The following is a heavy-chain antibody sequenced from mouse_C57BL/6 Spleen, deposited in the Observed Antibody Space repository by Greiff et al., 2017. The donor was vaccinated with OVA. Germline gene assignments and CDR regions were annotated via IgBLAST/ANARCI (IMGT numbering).Heavy chain of an antibody. Sequence: EVMLVESGGGLVKPGGSLKLSCAASGFTFSDHGMHWVRQAPEKGLEWVAYISSGSSTIYYADTVKGRFTISRDNAKNTLFLQMTSLRSEDTAMYYCARGGLRRRAWFAYWGQGTLVTVSA. CDR1: GFTFSDHG. J-gene: IGHJ3*01. V-gene: IGHV5-17*01. D-gene: IGHD2-4*01. CDR2: ISSGSSTI. CDR3: ARGGLRRRAWFAY.